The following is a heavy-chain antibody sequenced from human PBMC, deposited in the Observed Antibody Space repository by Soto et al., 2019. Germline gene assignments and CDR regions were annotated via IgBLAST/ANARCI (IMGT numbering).Heavy chain of an antibody. CDR3: ARGQEVGAHFFDS. CDR2: IGTAGDT. Sequence: GGSLRLSCEASGFTFSGFDMHWVRQPTGKGLEWVSTIGTAGDTYYAVSVKGRYTISRDNAKNSLSLQMNSLRAGDTAVYFCARGQEVGAHFFDSWGQGTQVTVSS. V-gene: IGHV3-13*01. J-gene: IGHJ4*02. CDR1: GFTFSGFD. D-gene: IGHD2-15*01.